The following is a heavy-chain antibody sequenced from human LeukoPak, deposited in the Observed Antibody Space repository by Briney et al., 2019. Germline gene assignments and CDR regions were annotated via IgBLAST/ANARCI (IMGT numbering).Heavy chain of an antibody. CDR2: IGFDRGDK. J-gene: IGHJ4*02. Sequence: GGSLRLSCAASGFTFTTYGMHWVRQAPGKGLEWVADIGFDRGDKSYADSVKGRFTISRDNSKNTLYLQMNSLRAEDTAVYFCARVEGFGELLSQIDYWGQGTLVTVSS. V-gene: IGHV3-33*01. D-gene: IGHD3-10*01. CDR3: ARVEGFGELLSQIDY. CDR1: GFTFTTYG.